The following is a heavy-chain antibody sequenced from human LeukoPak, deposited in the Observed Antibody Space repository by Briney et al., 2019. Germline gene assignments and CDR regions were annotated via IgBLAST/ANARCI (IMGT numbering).Heavy chain of an antibody. J-gene: IGHJ5*02. CDR1: GGSISSYY. CDR3: ARDSPEGGDCSSTSCYVFENWFDP. V-gene: IGHV4-4*07. D-gene: IGHD2-2*01. CDR2: IYTSGST. Sequence: SETPSLTCTVSGGSISSYYWSWIRQPAGKGLEWIGRIYTSGSTNYNPSLKSRVTMSVDTSKNQFSLKLSSVTAADTAVYYCARDSPEGGDCSSTSCYVFENWFDPWGQGTLVTVSS.